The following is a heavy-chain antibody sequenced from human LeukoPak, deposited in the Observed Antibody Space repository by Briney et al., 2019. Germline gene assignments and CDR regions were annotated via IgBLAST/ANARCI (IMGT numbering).Heavy chain of an antibody. Sequence: SETLSLTCTVSGGSISGSNYYWSWIRQPPGKGLEWIGEINHSGSTNYNPSLKSRVTISVDTSKNQFSLKLSSVTAADTAVYYCARVFHNTIDYWGREPWSPSPQ. D-gene: IGHD1-20*01. J-gene: IGHJ4*02. CDR3: ARVFHNTIDY. CDR2: INHSGST. V-gene: IGHV4-39*07. CDR1: GGSISGSNYY.